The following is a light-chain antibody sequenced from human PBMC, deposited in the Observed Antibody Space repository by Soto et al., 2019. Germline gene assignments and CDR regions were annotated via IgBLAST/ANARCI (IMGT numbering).Light chain of an antibody. J-gene: IGKJ1*01. CDR3: QQYNNWPPRT. CDR1: QSVSSN. CDR2: GAS. Sequence: EIVMTQSPATLSVSPGERATLSCRASQSVSSNLAWYQQKPGQAPSLLIYGASTRATGIPARFSGSGSGTEFTLTISSLQSEDLAVYYCQQYNNWPPRTVGQGTKVDIK. V-gene: IGKV3-15*01.